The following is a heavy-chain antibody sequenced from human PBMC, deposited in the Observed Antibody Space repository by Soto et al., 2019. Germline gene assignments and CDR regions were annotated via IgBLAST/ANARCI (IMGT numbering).Heavy chain of an antibody. CDR1: GYTFTSYD. J-gene: IGHJ6*03. CDR2: MNPNSGNT. D-gene: IGHD3-10*01. Sequence: ASVKVSCKASGYTFTSYDINWVRQATGQGLEWMGWMNPNSGNTGYAQKFQGRVTMTRNTSISTAYIELSSLRSEDTAVYYCARQATMVRGVIGYYYYYYMDVWGKGTTVTVSS. CDR3: ARQATMVRGVIGYYYYYYMDV. V-gene: IGHV1-8*01.